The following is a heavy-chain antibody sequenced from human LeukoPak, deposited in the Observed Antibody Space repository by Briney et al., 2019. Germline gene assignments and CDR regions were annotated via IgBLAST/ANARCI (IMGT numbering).Heavy chain of an antibody. CDR3: ARPRISSGYIYAYLY. J-gene: IGHJ4*02. D-gene: IGHD5-18*01. CDR1: GYTFTAYY. Sequence: ASVRVSCKASGYTFTAYYMHWVRQAPGQGLEWMGWINPNTGDTNYAQTFQGRVTMTRDTSINTAYMELSRLRSDDTAVYYCARPRISSGYIYAYLYWGQGTLATVSS. V-gene: IGHV1-2*02. CDR2: INPNTGDT.